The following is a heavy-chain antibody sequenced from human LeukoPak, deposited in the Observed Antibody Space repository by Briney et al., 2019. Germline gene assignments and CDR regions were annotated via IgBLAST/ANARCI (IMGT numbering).Heavy chain of an antibody. CDR1: GYTFTNYW. CDR2: IYPGDSDT. J-gene: IGHJ4*02. V-gene: IGHV5-51*01. Sequence: GESLKISCKGSGYTFTNYWIAWVRQMPGQGLEWMGIIYPGDSDTRYSPSFQGQVTISADKSNSTTFLQWSSLKASDSGMYYCARLNGRPVDSWGQGTPVTVSS. D-gene: IGHD2-8*01. CDR3: ARLNGRPVDS.